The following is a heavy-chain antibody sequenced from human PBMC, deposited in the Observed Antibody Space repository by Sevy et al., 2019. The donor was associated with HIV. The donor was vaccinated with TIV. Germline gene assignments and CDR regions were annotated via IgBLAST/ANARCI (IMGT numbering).Heavy chain of an antibody. Sequence: GGSLRLSCAASGFTFSSYWMTWVRQAPGKGLEWVANIKQDGSEKFYVDSVKGRFTISRDNANNSLFLQMNSLRAEDTAVYYCAREGDTVLVPTAVDAFDFWGQGTMVTVSS. J-gene: IGHJ3*01. CDR3: AREGDTVLVPTAVDAFDF. CDR1: GFTFSSYW. V-gene: IGHV3-7*01. CDR2: IKQDGSEK. D-gene: IGHD2-2*01.